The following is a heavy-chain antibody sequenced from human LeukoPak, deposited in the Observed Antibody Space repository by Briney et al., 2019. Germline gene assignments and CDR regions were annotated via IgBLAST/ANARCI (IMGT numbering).Heavy chain of an antibody. CDR3: AKDRYSYGPIFDY. CDR2: ISYDGSNK. D-gene: IGHD5-18*01. CDR1: GFTFSSYG. Sequence: GRSLRLSCAASGFTFSSYGMHWVRQAPGKGLEWVAVISYDGSNKYYADSVKGRFTISRDNSKNTLYLQMNSLRAEDTAVYYCAKDRYSYGPIFDYWGQGTLVTVSS. V-gene: IGHV3-30*18. J-gene: IGHJ4*02.